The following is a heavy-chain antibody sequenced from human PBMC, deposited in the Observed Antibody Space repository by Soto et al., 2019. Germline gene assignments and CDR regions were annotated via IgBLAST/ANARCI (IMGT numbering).Heavy chain of an antibody. D-gene: IGHD1-7*01. V-gene: IGHV3-15*01. J-gene: IGHJ4*02. Sequence: GGSLRLSCAASGFTFSNAWMSWVRQAPGKGLEWVGRIKSKTDGGTTDYAAPVKGRFTISRDDSKNTLYLQMNSLKTEDTAVYYCTTGYNWNYGGDYWGQGTLVTVSS. CDR3: TTGYNWNYGGDY. CDR2: IKSKTDGGTT. CDR1: GFTFSNAW.